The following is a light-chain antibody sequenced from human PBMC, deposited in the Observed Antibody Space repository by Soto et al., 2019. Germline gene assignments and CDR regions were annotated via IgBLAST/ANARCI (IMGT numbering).Light chain of an antibody. CDR1: SSDIGDYNY. Sequence: QSALTQPASVSGSPGQSITISCTGTSSDIGDYNYVSWYQQHPGMAPKLMIFEVINRPSGVSDRFSGSKSGNTASLTISGLQADDEADYYCGSYTTSGTWVFGGGTKLTVL. CDR3: GSYTTSGTWV. V-gene: IGLV2-14*01. CDR2: EVI. J-gene: IGLJ3*02.